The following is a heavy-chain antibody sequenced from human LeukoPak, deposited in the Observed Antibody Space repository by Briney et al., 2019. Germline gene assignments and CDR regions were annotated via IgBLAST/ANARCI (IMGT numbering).Heavy chain of an antibody. Sequence: PGGSLRLSCAASGFTFSSYSMNWVRQAPGKGLEWVSSISSSSSYISYADSVKGRFTISRDNAKNSLYLQMSSLRAEDTAVYYCARVVGATSSPLPSDYWGQGTLVTVSS. CDR2: ISSSSSYI. CDR1: GFTFSSYS. CDR3: ARVVGATSSPLPSDY. D-gene: IGHD1-26*01. V-gene: IGHV3-21*01. J-gene: IGHJ4*02.